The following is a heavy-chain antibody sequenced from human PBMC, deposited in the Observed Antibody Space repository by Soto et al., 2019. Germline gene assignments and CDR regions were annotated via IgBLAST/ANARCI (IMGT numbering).Heavy chain of an antibody. CDR2: IIPIFGTA. J-gene: IGHJ5*02. V-gene: IGHV1-69*13. Sequence: SVKVSCKASGGTFSSYAISWVLQAPGQGLEWMGGIIPIFGTANYAQKFQGRVTITADESTSTAYMELSSLRSEDTAVYYCARNRRDGYNYSTWGQGTLVTVSS. D-gene: IGHD5-12*01. CDR1: GGTFSSYA. CDR3: ARNRRDGYNYST.